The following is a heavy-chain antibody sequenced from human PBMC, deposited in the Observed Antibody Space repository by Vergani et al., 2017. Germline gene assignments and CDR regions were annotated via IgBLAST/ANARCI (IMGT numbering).Heavy chain of an antibody. CDR3: GKGGPPIAAYYYYMDV. Sequence: EVQLLESGGGLVQPGGSLRLSCAASGFTFSSYAMSWVRQAPGKGLEWVSAIGGSGGGTYYADSVKGRFTISRDNSKNTLYLQMNSLRAEDTAVYYCGKGGPPIAAYYYYMDVWGKGTTVTVSS. V-gene: IGHV3-23*01. J-gene: IGHJ6*03. CDR1: GFTFSSYA. D-gene: IGHD6-13*01. CDR2: IGGSGGGT.